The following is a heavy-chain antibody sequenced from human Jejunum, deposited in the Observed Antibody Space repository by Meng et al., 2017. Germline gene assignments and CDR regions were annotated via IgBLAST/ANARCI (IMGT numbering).Heavy chain of an antibody. CDR1: ADSYRTSRWA. CDR3: AHRQNSCFNY. CDR2: IYGRDDK. Sequence: LHSSGSTQLKPAQTLTLTCTVPADSYRTSRWAWGWIRQPPGKALLWLPLIYGRDDKRYNPALKSLHTITKGTSKNQVVLTMTNADHLDTATYYCAHRQNSCFNYWGQGALVTVSS. V-gene: IGHV2-5*01. J-gene: IGHJ4*02. D-gene: IGHD2-2*01.